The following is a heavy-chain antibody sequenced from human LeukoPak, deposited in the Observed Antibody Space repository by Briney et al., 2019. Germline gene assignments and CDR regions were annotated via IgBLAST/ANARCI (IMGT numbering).Heavy chain of an antibody. CDR3: AKEVRRTYYGSGRRLDY. Sequence: GRSLRLSCAASGFTFSSYGMHWVRQAPGEGLEWVAVISYDGSNKYYADSVKGRFTISRDNSKNTLYLQMNSLRAEDTAVYYCAKEVRRTYYGSGRRLDYWGQGTLVTVSS. CDR2: ISYDGSNK. V-gene: IGHV3-30*18. J-gene: IGHJ4*02. CDR1: GFTFSSYG. D-gene: IGHD3-10*01.